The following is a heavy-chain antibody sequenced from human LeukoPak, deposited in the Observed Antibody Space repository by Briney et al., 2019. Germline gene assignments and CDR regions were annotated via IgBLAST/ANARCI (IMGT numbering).Heavy chain of an antibody. CDR2: ISSSGSTT. CDR3: ARDNYDSSGYYFD. V-gene: IGHV3-48*03. CDR1: GFTFSSYE. Sequence: GGSLRLSCAASGFTFSSYEMNWVRQAPGKGLECVSYISSSGSTTHYADSVKGRFTISRDNAKKSLYLQMNSPRAEDTAVYYCARDNYDSSGYYFDWGQGTLVTVSS. J-gene: IGHJ4*02. D-gene: IGHD3-22*01.